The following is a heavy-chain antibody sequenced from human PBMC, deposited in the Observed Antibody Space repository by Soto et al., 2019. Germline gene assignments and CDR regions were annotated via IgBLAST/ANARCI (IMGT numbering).Heavy chain of an antibody. V-gene: IGHV3-33*01. CDR1: GFTFSSYG. Sequence: QVQLVESGGGVVQPGRSLRLSCAASGFTFSSYGMHWVRQAPGTGLEWVAVIWYDGSNKYYADSVKGRFTISRDNSKNALYLQMNSRRDEDTAVYYCARDREDCSGGSCFLPGGAFDIWGQGTMVTVSS. CDR3: ARDREDCSGGSCFLPGGAFDI. D-gene: IGHD2-15*01. J-gene: IGHJ3*02. CDR2: IWYDGSNK.